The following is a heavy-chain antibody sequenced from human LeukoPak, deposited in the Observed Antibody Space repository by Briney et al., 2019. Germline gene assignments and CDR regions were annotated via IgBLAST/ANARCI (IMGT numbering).Heavy chain of an antibody. V-gene: IGHV4-59*08. CDR3: ARHTPSSSSIDY. D-gene: IGHD6-6*01. Sequence: PSETLSLTCTVSGGSISSYYWSWIRQPPGKGLEWIGYIYYSGSTNYNPSLKSRVTISVDTSKNQFSLKLSSVTAADTAVYYCARHTPSSSSIDYWGQGTLVTVSS. CDR1: GGSISSYY. CDR2: IYYSGST. J-gene: IGHJ4*02.